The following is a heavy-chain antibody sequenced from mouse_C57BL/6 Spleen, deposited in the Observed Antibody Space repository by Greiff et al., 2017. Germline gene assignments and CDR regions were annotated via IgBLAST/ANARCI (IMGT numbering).Heavy chain of an antibody. V-gene: IGHV1-82*01. CDR2: IYPGDGDT. CDR1: GYAFSSSW. Sequence: QVQLQQSGPELVKPGASVKISCKASGYAFSSSWMNWVKQRPGKGLEWIGRIYPGDGDTNYNGKFKGKATLTADKSSSTAYMQLSSLTSEDSAVYFCARHDYDYDGAPWYFDVWGTGTTVTVSS. D-gene: IGHD2-4*01. J-gene: IGHJ1*03. CDR3: ARHDYDYDGAPWYFDV.